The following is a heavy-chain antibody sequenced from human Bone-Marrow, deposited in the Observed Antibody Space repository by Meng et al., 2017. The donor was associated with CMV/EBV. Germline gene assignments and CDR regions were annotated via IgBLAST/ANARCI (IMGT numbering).Heavy chain of an antibody. D-gene: IGHD3-3*01. CDR1: GYTFTGYY. J-gene: IGHJ5*02. CDR2: INPNSGGT. CDR3: ARDPQIRFLEWDASWWFDP. Sequence: ASVKVSCKASGYTFTGYYMHWVRQAPGQGLEWMGWINPNSGGTNYAQKFQGRVTMTRDTSISTAYMELSRLRSDDTAVYYCARDPQIRFLEWDASWWFDPWGQRTLVTVSS. V-gene: IGHV1-2*02.